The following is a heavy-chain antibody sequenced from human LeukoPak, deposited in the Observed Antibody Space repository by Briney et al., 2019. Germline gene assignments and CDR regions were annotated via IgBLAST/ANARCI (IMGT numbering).Heavy chain of an antibody. J-gene: IGHJ4*02. CDR3: ARTPLMGAIGY. V-gene: IGHV3-66*01. CDR1: GFTVSSNY. D-gene: IGHD1-26*01. Sequence: GGSLRLSCAASGFTVSSNYMNWVRQAPGKGLEWVSVIYSDGSTYYADSVKGRFSISRDNSKNTVYLQMNSLRAEDTAIYYCARTPLMGAIGYWGQGTPVTVSS. CDR2: IYSDGST.